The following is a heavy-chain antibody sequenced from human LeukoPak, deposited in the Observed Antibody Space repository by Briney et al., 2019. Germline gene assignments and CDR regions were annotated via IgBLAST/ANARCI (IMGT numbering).Heavy chain of an antibody. J-gene: IGHJ4*02. V-gene: IGHV1-69*04. D-gene: IGHD6-13*01. CDR1: GFTFSSYA. CDR2: IIPILGIA. CDR3: AYPGIAAAGRLGY. Sequence: GGSLRLSCAASGFTFSSYAISWVRQAPGQGLEWMGRIIPILGIANYAQKFQGRVTITADKSTSTAYMELSSLRSEDTAVYYCAYPGIAAAGRLGYWGQGTLVTVSS.